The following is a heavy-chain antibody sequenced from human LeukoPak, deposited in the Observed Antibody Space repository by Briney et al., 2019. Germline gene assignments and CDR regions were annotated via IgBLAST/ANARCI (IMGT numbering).Heavy chain of an antibody. CDR1: GGTFSSYA. J-gene: IGHJ6*02. Sequence: SVKVSCKASGGTFSSYAISWVRQAPGQGLEWMGRIIPIFGIANYAQKFQGRVTITADKSTSTAYMELSSLRSEDTAVYYCATGQTPRYYYDSSGNWGQGTTATVTS. D-gene: IGHD3-22*01. V-gene: IGHV1-69*04. CDR2: IIPIFGIA. CDR3: ATGQTPRYYYDSSGN.